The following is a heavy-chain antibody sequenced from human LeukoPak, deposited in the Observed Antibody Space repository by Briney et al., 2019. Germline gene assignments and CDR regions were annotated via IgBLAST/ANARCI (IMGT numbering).Heavy chain of an antibody. CDR1: GFTFSSYE. D-gene: IGHD2-15*01. J-gene: IGHJ5*01. V-gene: IGHV3-48*03. CDR2: ITTSGSPI. CDR3: ASSAYCRAGSCSKHRGDS. Sequence: PGGSLRLSCAASGFTFSSYEMNWVRQAPGKGLEWLSYITTSGSPIYYADSVKGRFTISRDNAKNSLYLQMNSLRAEDTGVYYCASSAYCRAGSCSKHRGDSWGHGTLVTVSS.